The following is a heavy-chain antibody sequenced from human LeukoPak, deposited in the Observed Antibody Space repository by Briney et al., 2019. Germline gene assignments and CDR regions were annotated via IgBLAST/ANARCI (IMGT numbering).Heavy chain of an antibody. D-gene: IGHD5-12*01. CDR3: AREGNSGYDYES. J-gene: IGHJ4*02. V-gene: IGHV3-21*06. CDR2: ISSSSSYI. Sequence: GGSLRLPCAASGFTFSNYKMDWVRQAPGMGLEWVSSISSSSSYIYYAGSVMGRFTISRDNAKNSLYLQMNSLRAEDTAVYYCAREGNSGYDYESWGQGTLVTVSS. CDR1: GFTFSNYK.